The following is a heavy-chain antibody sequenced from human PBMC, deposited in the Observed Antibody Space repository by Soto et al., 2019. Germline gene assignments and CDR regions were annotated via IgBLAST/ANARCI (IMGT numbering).Heavy chain of an antibody. J-gene: IGHJ6*02. V-gene: IGHV3-53*01. CDR1: GFTVISNY. Sequence: PGGSLRLSCAATGFTVISNYMSWVRQAPGKGLEWVSVIYSGGSTYYADSVKGRFTISRDNSKNTLYLQMNSLRAEDTAVYYCARALRFLEWLLAPGYYGMDVWGQGTTVTVSS. D-gene: IGHD3-3*01. CDR3: ARALRFLEWLLAPGYYGMDV. CDR2: IYSGGST.